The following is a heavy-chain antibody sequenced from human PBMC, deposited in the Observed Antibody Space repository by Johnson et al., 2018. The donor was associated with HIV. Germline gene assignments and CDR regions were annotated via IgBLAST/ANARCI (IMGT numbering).Heavy chain of an antibody. CDR3: ARPVVAVASTHHAFDI. CDR1: GFTFSSYG. J-gene: IGHJ3*02. D-gene: IGHD6-19*01. Sequence: VQLVESGGGVVQPGMSLRLSCAASGFTFSSYGMHWVRQAPGKGLEWVAVISYDGSNKYYADSVKGRFTISRDNSKNTLYLQMNSLRAEDTAVYYCARPVVAVASTHHAFDIWGQGTMVTVSS. CDR2: ISYDGSNK. V-gene: IGHV3-30*03.